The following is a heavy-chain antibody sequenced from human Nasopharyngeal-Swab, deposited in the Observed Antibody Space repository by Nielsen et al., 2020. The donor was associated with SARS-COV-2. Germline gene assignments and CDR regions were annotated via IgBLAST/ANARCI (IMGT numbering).Heavy chain of an antibody. CDR1: GFTFSSYD. J-gene: IGHJ6*02. CDR2: IGTAGDT. D-gene: IGHD4-23*01. V-gene: IGHV3-13*01. CDR3: ARAHYGGTYYYYYGMDV. Sequence: GESLKISCAASGFTFSSYDMHWVRQATGKGLEWVSAIGTAGDTYYPGSVKGRFTISRENAKNSLYLQMNSLIAGDTAVYYCARAHYGGTYYYYYGMDVWGQGTTVTVSS.